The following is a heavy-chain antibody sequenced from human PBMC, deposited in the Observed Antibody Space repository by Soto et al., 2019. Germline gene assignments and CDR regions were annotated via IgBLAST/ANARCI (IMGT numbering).Heavy chain of an antibody. CDR2: IYWDDDK. V-gene: IGHV2-5*02. Sequence: QITLRESGPTLVKPTQTLTLTCAVSGSSLSTSGVGVGWIRQPPGKALEWLALIYWDDDKRYSPSLTNRLTSTTDTSKNHVVITMTNMDPVDTATYYCAHIRVVTYYGSGWFDPWGQGTLVTVSS. J-gene: IGHJ5*02. D-gene: IGHD3-10*01. CDR3: AHIRVVTYYGSGWFDP. CDR1: GSSLSTSGVG.